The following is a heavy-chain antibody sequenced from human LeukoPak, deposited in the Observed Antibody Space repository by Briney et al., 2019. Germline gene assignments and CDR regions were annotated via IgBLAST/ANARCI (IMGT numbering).Heavy chain of an antibody. D-gene: IGHD6-13*01. J-gene: IGHJ4*02. V-gene: IGHV3-23*01. CDR2: ISNSHST. CDR3: AKDRPDGGSWYLIDY. Sequence: PGGSLRLSCAASGFTFSSYAMSWVRQAPGKGLEWVSAISNSHSTYYADSVKGRFTISRDNSRGTLYLQMNSLRAEDTAVYYCAKDRPDGGSWYLIDYWGQGTLVTVSS. CDR1: GFTFSSYA.